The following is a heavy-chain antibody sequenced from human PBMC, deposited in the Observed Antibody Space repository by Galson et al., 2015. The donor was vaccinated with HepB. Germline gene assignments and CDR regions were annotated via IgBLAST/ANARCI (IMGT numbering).Heavy chain of an antibody. CDR1: GFTFSSYA. V-gene: IGHV3-23*01. D-gene: IGHD3-3*01. CDR3: AKSYDCWSDDNNWFDP. Sequence: SLRLSCAASGFTFSSYAMSWVRQAPGKGLEWVSAISGSGGSRYYADSVKGRFTISRDNSKNTLYLQMNSLRAEDTAVYYCAKSYDCWSDDNNWFDPWGQGTLVTVSS. CDR2: ISGSGGSR. J-gene: IGHJ5*02.